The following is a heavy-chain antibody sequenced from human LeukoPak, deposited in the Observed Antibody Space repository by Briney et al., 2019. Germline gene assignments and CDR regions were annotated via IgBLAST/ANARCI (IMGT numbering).Heavy chain of an antibody. CDR1: GFTFSSYA. Sequence: PGGSLRLSCAASGFTFSSYAMSWVRQAPGKGLEWGSAISGSGGSTYYADSVKGRFTISRDNSKNTLCLQMNSLRAEDTAVYYCAKEGPSPLKWELLISYFDYWGQGTLVTVSS. J-gene: IGHJ4*02. CDR3: AKEGPSPLKWELLISYFDY. CDR2: ISGSGGST. D-gene: IGHD1-26*01. V-gene: IGHV3-23*01.